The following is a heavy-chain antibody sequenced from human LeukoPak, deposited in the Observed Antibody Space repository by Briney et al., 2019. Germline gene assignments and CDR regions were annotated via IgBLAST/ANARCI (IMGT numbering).Heavy chain of an antibody. Sequence: ASVKVSCKASGYTFTSYDINWVRQATGQGLEWMGWMNPNSGNTGYAQKFQGRVTITRDTSISTAYMELSRLRSDDSAVYYCARDRFCSSTSCLSTWFDPWGQGTLVTVSS. CDR3: ARDRFCSSTSCLSTWFDP. V-gene: IGHV1-8*03. J-gene: IGHJ5*02. CDR2: MNPNSGNT. D-gene: IGHD2-2*01. CDR1: GYTFTSYD.